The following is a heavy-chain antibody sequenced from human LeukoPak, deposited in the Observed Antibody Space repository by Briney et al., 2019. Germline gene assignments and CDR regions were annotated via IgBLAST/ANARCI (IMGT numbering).Heavy chain of an antibody. J-gene: IGHJ4*02. V-gene: IGHV1-8*01. Sequence: ASVKVSCKASGYTFTSYDINWVRQATGQGLEWMGWMNPNSGNTGYVQKFQGRVTMTRNTSISTVYMELSSLRSDDTGVYYCARGGGYSSSWYYFDSWGQGTLVTVSS. CDR2: MNPNSGNT. CDR1: GYTFTSYD. CDR3: ARGGGYSSSWYYFDS. D-gene: IGHD6-13*01.